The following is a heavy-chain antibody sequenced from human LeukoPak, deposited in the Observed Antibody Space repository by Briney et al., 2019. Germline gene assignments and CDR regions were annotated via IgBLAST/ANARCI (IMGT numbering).Heavy chain of an antibody. Sequence: SETLSLTCVVYGGSFGGYFWSWIRQPPGKGLEWIGEINHSGSTNYNPSLKSRVTISLDTSKNQFSLKLSPVTAADTAVYYCARETLWFGEYIDYWGQGTLVTVSS. D-gene: IGHD3-10*01. V-gene: IGHV4-34*01. CDR2: INHSGST. J-gene: IGHJ4*02. CDR1: GGSFGGYF. CDR3: ARETLWFGEYIDY.